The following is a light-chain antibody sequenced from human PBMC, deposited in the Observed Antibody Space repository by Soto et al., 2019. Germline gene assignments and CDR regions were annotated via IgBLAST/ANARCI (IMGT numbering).Light chain of an antibody. CDR3: MDALHPPPS. J-gene: IGKJ4*01. CDR2: EGS. CDR1: QSLLHSDGYNH. V-gene: IGKV2-28*01. Sequence: DIVMTQAPLSLPVTPGEPASISCRSSQSLLHSDGYNHLDGYLQKPGQSPQLLIYEGSKRASGVPDRFSGSGSGTDFTLKISSVEADDGGIYHCMDALHPPPSVGGGTKVETK.